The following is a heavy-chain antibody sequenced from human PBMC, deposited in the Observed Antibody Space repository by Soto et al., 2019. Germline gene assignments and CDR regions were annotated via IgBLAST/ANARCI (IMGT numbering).Heavy chain of an antibody. Sequence: QVQLVQSGAAVKKPGSSVKVSCKASGGTFSSYAISWVRQAPGQGLEWMGGIIPIFGTANYAQKFQGRGTITADESTSXAYMELSSLRSEDTAVYYCARDRGAMIVVHDAFDIWGQGTMVTVSS. CDR2: IIPIFGTA. CDR3: ARDRGAMIVVHDAFDI. D-gene: IGHD3-22*01. J-gene: IGHJ3*02. V-gene: IGHV1-69*12. CDR1: GGTFSSYA.